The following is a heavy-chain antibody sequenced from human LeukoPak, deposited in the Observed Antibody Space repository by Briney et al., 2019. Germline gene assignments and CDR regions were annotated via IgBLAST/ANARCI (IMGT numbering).Heavy chain of an antibody. J-gene: IGHJ6*03. D-gene: IGHD3-22*01. V-gene: IGHV4-61*02. CDR3: ARVKYDSSGYHTYYYYMDV. CDR2: IYTSGST. Sequence: PSETLSLTCTVSGGSISSGSYYWSWIRQPAGKGLEWIGRIYTSGSTNCNPSLKSRVTISADTSKNQFSLKLSSVTAADTAVYYCARVKYDSSGYHTYYYYMDVWGKGTTVTVSS. CDR1: GGSISSGSYY.